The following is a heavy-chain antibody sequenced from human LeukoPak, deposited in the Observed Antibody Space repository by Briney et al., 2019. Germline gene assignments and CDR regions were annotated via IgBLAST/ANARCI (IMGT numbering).Heavy chain of an antibody. Sequence: GGSLRLSCAASGSTFDDYGMSWVRQAPGKGLELVSGINWNGGSTGYADSVKGRFTISRDNAKNSLYLQMNSLRAEDTALYYCAREGRDYYDSSRGAFDIWGQGTMVTVSS. CDR3: AREGRDYYDSSRGAFDI. J-gene: IGHJ3*02. D-gene: IGHD3-22*01. CDR1: GSTFDDYG. CDR2: INWNGGST. V-gene: IGHV3-20*04.